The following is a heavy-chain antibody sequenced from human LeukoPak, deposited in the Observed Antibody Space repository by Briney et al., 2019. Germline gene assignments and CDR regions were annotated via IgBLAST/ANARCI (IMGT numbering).Heavy chain of an antibody. CDR2: INHSGST. J-gene: IGHJ4*02. CDR1: GGSFSGYY. Sequence: SETLSLTCAVYGGSFSGYYWSWIRQPPGKGLEWIGEINHSGSTNYNPSLKSRVTISVDTSKNQFSLKLSSVTAADTAVYYCASSTYYYDSSGPPAFDYWGQGTLVTVSP. D-gene: IGHD3-22*01. CDR3: ASSTYYYDSSGPPAFDY. V-gene: IGHV4-34*01.